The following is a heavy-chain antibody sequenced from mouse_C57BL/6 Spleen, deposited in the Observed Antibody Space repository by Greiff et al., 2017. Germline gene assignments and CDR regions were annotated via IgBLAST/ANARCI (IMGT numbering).Heavy chain of an antibody. CDR2: IYPGSGST. CDR3: ANGSNYVDWYFDV. J-gene: IGHJ1*03. D-gene: IGHD2-5*01. CDR1: GYTFTSYW. Sequence: QVQLQQSGAELVKPGASVKMSCKASGYTFTSYWITWVKQRPGQGLEWIGDIYPGSGSTNYNEKFKSKATLTVDTSSSTAYMQLSSLTSEDSAVYYCANGSNYVDWYFDVWGTGTTVTVSS. V-gene: IGHV1-55*01.